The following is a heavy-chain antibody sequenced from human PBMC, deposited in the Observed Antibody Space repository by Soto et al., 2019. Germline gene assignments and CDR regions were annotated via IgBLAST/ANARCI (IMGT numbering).Heavy chain of an antibody. Sequence: EVQLLESGGGLVQPGGSLRLSCAASGFIFSTYALSWVRQAPGKGLEWVSSITGGSGSTYHADSVKGRFTISRDNSKNTLYLQMNSLRAEDTAVYYCARNEYYGSGSYYFDYWGQGTLVTVSS. CDR3: ARNEYYGSGSYYFDY. CDR2: ITGGSGST. D-gene: IGHD3-10*01. V-gene: IGHV3-23*01. J-gene: IGHJ4*02. CDR1: GFIFSTYA.